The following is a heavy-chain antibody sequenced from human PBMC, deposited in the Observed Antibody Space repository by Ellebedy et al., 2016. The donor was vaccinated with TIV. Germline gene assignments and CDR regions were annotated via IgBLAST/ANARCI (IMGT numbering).Heavy chain of an antibody. CDR2: IYRSGYT. Sequence: MPSETLSLTCTVSGYSISSGYNWGWIRQPPGMGLEWIGNIYRSGYTYYNPSLKSRVTLSVDTSKNQFSLRLNSVTAEDTAVYYCARRDSSSDSCQGARWFDPWGQGTLVTVSS. D-gene: IGHD3-22*01. V-gene: IGHV4-38-2*02. J-gene: IGHJ5*02. CDR1: GYSISSGYN. CDR3: ARRDSSSDSCQGARWFDP.